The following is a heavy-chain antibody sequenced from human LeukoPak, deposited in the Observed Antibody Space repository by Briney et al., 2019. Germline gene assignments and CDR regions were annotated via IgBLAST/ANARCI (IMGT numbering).Heavy chain of an antibody. J-gene: IGHJ3*02. Sequence: ASVKVSCMVSGYTLTELSMHWVRQAPGKGREWMGGFDPEDGETIYAQKFQGRVTMTEDTSTNTAYMELSSMRSEDTAVYYCATAGPYSGSYYAFDIWGQGTMVTVSS. CDR2: FDPEDGET. CDR1: GYTLTELS. CDR3: ATAGPYSGSYYAFDI. D-gene: IGHD1-26*01. V-gene: IGHV1-24*01.